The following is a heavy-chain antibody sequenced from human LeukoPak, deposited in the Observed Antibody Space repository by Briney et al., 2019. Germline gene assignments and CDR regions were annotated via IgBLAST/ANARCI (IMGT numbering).Heavy chain of an antibody. CDR1: GFTFSSYS. CDR3: ARGAKWAYYFDY. J-gene: IGHJ4*02. V-gene: IGHV3-21*01. D-gene: IGHD1-26*01. Sequence: GGSLRLSCAASGFTFSSYSMNWVRQAPGKGLEWVSSISSSSSYIYYADSVKGRFTISRDNAKDTLYLHMNSLTAEDTAVYYCARGAKWAYYFDYWGQGTLVTVSS. CDR2: ISSSSSYI.